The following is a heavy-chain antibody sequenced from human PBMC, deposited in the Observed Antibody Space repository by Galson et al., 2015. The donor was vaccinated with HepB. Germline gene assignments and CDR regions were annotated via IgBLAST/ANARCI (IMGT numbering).Heavy chain of an antibody. CDR3: ARDYYDSRGSLGY. J-gene: IGHJ4*02. D-gene: IGHD3-22*01. V-gene: IGHV1-69*13. Sequence: SVKVSCKASGGTFSSYAISWVRQAPGQGLEWMGGIIPIFGTANYAQKFQGRVTITADESTSTAYMELSSLRSEDTAVYYCARDYYDSRGSLGYWGQGTLVTVSS. CDR2: IIPIFGTA. CDR1: GGTFSSYA.